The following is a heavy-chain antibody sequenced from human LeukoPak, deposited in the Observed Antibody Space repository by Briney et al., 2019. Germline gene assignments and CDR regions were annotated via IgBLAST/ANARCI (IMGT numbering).Heavy chain of an antibody. CDR3: ANPPTYYDFWSGYLQD. CDR2: IWYDGSNK. D-gene: IGHD3-3*01. J-gene: IGHJ4*02. V-gene: IGHV3-33*06. CDR1: GFTFSSYG. Sequence: GGSLRLSCAASGFTFSSYGMHWVRQAPGKGLEWVAVIWYDGSNKYYADSVKGRFTISRDNSKNTLYLQMNSLRAEDTAVYYCANPPTYYDFWSGYLQDWGQGTLVTVSS.